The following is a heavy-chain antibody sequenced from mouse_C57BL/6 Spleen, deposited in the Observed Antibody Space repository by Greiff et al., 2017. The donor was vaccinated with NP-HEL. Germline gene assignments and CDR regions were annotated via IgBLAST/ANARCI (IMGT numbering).Heavy chain of an antibody. J-gene: IGHJ4*01. D-gene: IGHD2-3*01. CDR1: GYTFTSYW. CDR3: ARGDGYPYYAMDY. Sequence: QVQLQQPGAELVRPGSSVKLSCKASGYTFTSYWMHWVKQRPIQGLEWIGNIDPSDSETHYNQKFKDKATLTVDKSSSTAYMQLSSLTSEDSAVYYCARGDGYPYYAMDYWGQGTSVTVSS. V-gene: IGHV1-52*01. CDR2: IDPSDSET.